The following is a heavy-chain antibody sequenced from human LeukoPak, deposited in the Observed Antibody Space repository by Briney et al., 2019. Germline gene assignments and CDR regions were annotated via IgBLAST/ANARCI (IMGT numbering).Heavy chain of an antibody. CDR2: IYYSGST. V-gene: IGHV4-59*01. CDR3: ASAVTAMDAEYFQH. D-gene: IGHD2-21*02. Sequence: GSLRLSCVASGFTFSSYWMSWIRQPPGKGLEWIGYIYYSGSTNYNPSLKSRVTISVDTSKNQFSLKLTSVTAADTAVYYCASAVTAMDAEYFQHWGQGTLVTVSS. CDR1: GFTFSSYW. J-gene: IGHJ1*01.